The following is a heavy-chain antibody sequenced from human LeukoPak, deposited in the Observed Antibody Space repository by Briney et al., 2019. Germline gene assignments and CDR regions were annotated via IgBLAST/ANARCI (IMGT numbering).Heavy chain of an antibody. V-gene: IGHV1-8*03. CDR2: MNPNSGKT. D-gene: IGHD4-23*01. J-gene: IGHJ4*02. CDR1: GYTFTISG. Sequence: ASVKVSCKPSGYTFTISGLSWVRQAPGQGLEWMGWMNPNSGKTGYAQKFQDRITITRNTSISTAYMELSSLGSEDTAVYYCARETPSRYFDYWGQGTLVTVSS. CDR3: ARETPSRYFDY.